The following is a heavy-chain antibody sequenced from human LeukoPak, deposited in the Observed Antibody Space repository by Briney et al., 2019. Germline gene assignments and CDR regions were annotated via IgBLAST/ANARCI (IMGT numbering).Heavy chain of an antibody. J-gene: IGHJ5*02. CDR2: ISAYNGNT. Sequence: ASVKVSCKASCYTFTNYIISWVRQAPGQGLEWMGWISAYNGNTNYAQKLQGRVTMTTDTSTATAYMELRSLRSDDTAVYYCARGGNYFRFDPWGQGTLVTVSS. CDR3: ARGGNYFRFDP. CDR1: CYTFTNYI. V-gene: IGHV1-18*01. D-gene: IGHD1-26*01.